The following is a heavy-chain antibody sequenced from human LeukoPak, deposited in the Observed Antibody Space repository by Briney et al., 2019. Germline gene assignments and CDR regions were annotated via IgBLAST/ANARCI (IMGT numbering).Heavy chain of an antibody. CDR2: ISSTSSYI. CDR1: GFTFSNYG. CDR3: ARDVIYGSGSSRLFDI. J-gene: IGHJ3*02. V-gene: IGHV3-21*04. D-gene: IGHD3-10*01. Sequence: GGSLRLSCAASGFTFSNYGMNWVRQAPGKGLEWVSSISSTSSYIYYADSVRGRFTISRDNAKNSLFLQINSLRAEDTAVYYCARDVIYGSGSSRLFDIWGQGTLVTVSS.